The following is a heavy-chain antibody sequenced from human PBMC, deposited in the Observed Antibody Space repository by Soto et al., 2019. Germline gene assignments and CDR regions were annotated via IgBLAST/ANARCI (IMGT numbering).Heavy chain of an antibody. CDR2: IYHSGST. D-gene: IGHD3-10*01. Sequence: LHLQNSASGLVRPSKPRSPTCAFSVGPISSGGYSWSWIRRHQGKGLEWIGYIYHSGSTYYNPSLKSRVTISVDRSKNQFSLKLSSVTAADTAVYYCARGSYPLPLYFQHWGQGTLVTVSS. V-gene: IGHV4-30-2*01. CDR1: VGPISSGGYS. CDR3: ARGSYPLPLYFQH. J-gene: IGHJ1*01.